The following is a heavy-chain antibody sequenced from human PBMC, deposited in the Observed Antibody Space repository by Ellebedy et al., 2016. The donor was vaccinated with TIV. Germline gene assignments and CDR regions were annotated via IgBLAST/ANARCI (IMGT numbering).Heavy chain of an antibody. J-gene: IGHJ4*02. Sequence: GGSLRLSXAASGFTFSSYWMSWVRQAPGKGLEWVANIKQDASEKYYVDSVKGRFTISRDNAKNSLYLQMDTLRAEDTAIYYCARVRYGDYWNFDYWGQGTLVTVSS. CDR2: IKQDASEK. CDR3: ARVRYGDYWNFDY. CDR1: GFTFSSYW. V-gene: IGHV3-7*01. D-gene: IGHD4-17*01.